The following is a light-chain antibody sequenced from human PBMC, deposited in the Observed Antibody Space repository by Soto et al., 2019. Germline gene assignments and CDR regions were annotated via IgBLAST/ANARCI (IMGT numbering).Light chain of an antibody. CDR1: QSVSGN. J-gene: IGKJ4*01. V-gene: IGKV3D-15*01. CDR3: QQYNNWPPLT. Sequence: EIVRTQSPATLSVSAGERVTLSSRASQSVSGNLAWYQQKPGQAPRLLIYGASTRATGIPVSFSGSGSGTDFTLTISSLQSEDVAVYYCQQYNNWPPLTFGGGTKVEIK. CDR2: GAS.